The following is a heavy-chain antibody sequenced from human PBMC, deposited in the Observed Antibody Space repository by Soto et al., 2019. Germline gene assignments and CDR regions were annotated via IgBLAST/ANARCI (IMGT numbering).Heavy chain of an antibody. J-gene: IGHJ6*02. CDR1: GGTFSSHS. CDR3: ATGSFTSTGGRIGYHYNAMDV. Sequence: QVQLVQSGAEVKKPGSSVKVSCKSSGGTFSSHSINWVRQAPGQGLEWMGGIIPMCGPANFAKKFQGRVTITADESTTTAYMELSSLTSEDTAVYYCATGSFTSTGGRIGYHYNAMDVWCHGTTVTVSS. D-gene: IGHD1-1*01. V-gene: IGHV1-69*01. CDR2: IIPMCGPA.